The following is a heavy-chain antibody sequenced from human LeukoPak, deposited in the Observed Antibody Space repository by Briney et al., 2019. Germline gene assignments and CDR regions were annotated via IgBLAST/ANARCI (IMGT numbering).Heavy chain of an antibody. Sequence: PSETLSLTCTVSGGSISSYYWSWIRQPPGKGLEWIGYMYYSGSTNYNPSLKSRVTISVDTSKNQFSLKLSSVTAADTAVYYCARHPYSSGWFNYWGQGTLVTVSS. CDR1: GGSISSYY. CDR3: ARHPYSSGWFNY. J-gene: IGHJ4*02. V-gene: IGHV4-59*12. CDR2: MYYSGST. D-gene: IGHD6-19*01.